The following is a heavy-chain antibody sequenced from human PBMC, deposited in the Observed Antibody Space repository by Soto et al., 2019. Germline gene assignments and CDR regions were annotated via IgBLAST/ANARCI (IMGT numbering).Heavy chain of an antibody. Sequence: PSETQYLTWSVSGMYITGDYCTWIRQPPGQGLEWMCYIYHSGTTKYNSSLKSRVTFSVDTSKNQISLRLNSVTAADAAVYYCARVSRESLAVVVPSAQFDYWGQGSLVTVSS. CDR3: ARVSRESLAVVVPSAQFDY. CDR2: IYHSGTT. CDR1: GMYITGDY. J-gene: IGHJ4*02. V-gene: IGHV4-59*01. D-gene: IGHD2-2*01.